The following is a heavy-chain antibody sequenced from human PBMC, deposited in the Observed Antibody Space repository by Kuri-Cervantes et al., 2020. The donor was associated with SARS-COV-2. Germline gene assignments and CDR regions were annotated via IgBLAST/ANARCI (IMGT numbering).Heavy chain of an antibody. CDR1: GGSFSGYY. CDR3: FSWFFGN. J-gene: IGHJ4*02. CDR2: INHSGST. V-gene: IGHV4-34*01. Sequence: ESLKISCAVYGGSFSGYYWSWTRQPPGKGLEWIGEINHSGSTNYNPSLKSRVTISVDTSRNQFFLKLSSVTAADTAVYYCFSWFFGNWGQGTLVTVSS. D-gene: IGHD6-13*01.